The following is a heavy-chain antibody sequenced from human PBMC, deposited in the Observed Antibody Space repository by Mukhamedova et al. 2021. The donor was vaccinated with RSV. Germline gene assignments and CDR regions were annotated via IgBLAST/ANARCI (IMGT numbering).Heavy chain of an antibody. Sequence: GRVTITADKSTSTAYMELSSLRSEDTAVYYCAGVGAGAFDIWGQGTMVTVSS. V-gene: IGHV1-69*04. CDR3: AGVGAGAFDI. J-gene: IGHJ3*02.